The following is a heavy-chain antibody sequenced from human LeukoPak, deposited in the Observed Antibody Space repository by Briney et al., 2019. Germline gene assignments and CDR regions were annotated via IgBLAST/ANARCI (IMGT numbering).Heavy chain of an antibody. J-gene: IGHJ4*02. CDR1: DDSISDYY. CDR2: FHNSGTS. V-gene: IGHV4-59*01. CDR3: TRGAGWLIDY. Sequence: SETLSLTCTVSDDSISDYYRGWIRQPPGKGLEWIGYFHNSGTSTYNPSLESRVTISADTSKNQFSLKLNSLTTADTAVYYCTRGAGWLIDYWGQGILVTVSS. D-gene: IGHD3-16*01.